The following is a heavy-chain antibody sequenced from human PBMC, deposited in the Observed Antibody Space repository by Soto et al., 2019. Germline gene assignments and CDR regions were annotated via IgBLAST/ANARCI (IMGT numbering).Heavy chain of an antibody. Sequence: VGSLRLSCAASGFTFSSYGMHWVRQAPGKGLEWVAVISYDGSNKYYADSVKGRFTISRDNSKNTLYLQMNSLRAEDTAVYYCAKDGFRRITMVRGVMRGGYFDYWGQGTLVTVSS. CDR3: AKDGFRRITMVRGVMRGGYFDY. D-gene: IGHD3-10*01. CDR1: GFTFSSYG. V-gene: IGHV3-30*18. J-gene: IGHJ4*02. CDR2: ISYDGSNK.